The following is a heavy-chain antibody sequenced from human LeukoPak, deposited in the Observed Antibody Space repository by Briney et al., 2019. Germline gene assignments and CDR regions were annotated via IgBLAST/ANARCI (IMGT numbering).Heavy chain of an antibody. V-gene: IGHV3-30*04. J-gene: IGHJ3*02. CDR2: ISYDGSTK. Sequence: QPGGSLRPSCAASGFTFSSYAMHWVRQAPGKGLAWVAVISYDGSTKNHADSVKGRFTISRDNSKNTLYLEMNSLRAEDTAVYYCARDVMRDDGFDIWGQGTMVTVSS. CDR3: ARDVMRDDGFDI. D-gene: IGHD2-21*01. CDR1: GFTFSSYA.